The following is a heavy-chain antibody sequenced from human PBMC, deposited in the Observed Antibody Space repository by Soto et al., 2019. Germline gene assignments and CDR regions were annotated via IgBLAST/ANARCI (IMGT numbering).Heavy chain of an antibody. CDR3: ARPGDYYYYMDV. Sequence: QVQVVQSGAEVRKPGASVKVSCKASGYIFAGYALHWVRQAPGQRLEWMGWINPYTGITRYSQNFRGSVTITSDTPASTAYMELSGLRSEDTAVYYCARPGDYYYYMDVWGKGTTVTVSS. J-gene: IGHJ6*03. CDR2: INPYTGIT. CDR1: GYIFAGYA. V-gene: IGHV1-3*01. D-gene: IGHD1-26*01.